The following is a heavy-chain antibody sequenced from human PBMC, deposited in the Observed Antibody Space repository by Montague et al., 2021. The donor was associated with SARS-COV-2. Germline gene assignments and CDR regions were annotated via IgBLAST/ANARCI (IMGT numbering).Heavy chain of an antibody. Sequence: SLRLSCAASGFIFSNYAMNWVRQTPGKGLEWVSVIYGDGSKTHYADSVKGRFTISRDNSKNTLYLQMNSLRTEDTALYYCAKGWDPSGWIAVYDSWGQGTLVPVSS. CDR2: IYGDGSKT. CDR3: AKGWDPSGWIAVYDS. J-gene: IGHJ4*02. V-gene: IGHV3-23*03. D-gene: IGHD6-19*01. CDR1: GFIFSNYA.